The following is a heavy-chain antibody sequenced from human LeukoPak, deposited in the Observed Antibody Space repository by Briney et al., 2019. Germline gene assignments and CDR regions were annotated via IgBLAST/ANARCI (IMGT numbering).Heavy chain of an antibody. V-gene: IGHV1-3*02. CDR2: SNADNDNT. Sequence: ASVKVSCKASGYTFSNYPMHWVRQAPGQRLEWMGWSNADNDNTKYSQEFQGRVTIISDTSASTAYMELSSLRSEDMAVYYCARDDGLCSSGGSCSEEDAFDIWGQGTMVTVSS. J-gene: IGHJ3*02. D-gene: IGHD2-15*01. CDR3: ARDDGLCSSGGSCSEEDAFDI. CDR1: GYTFSNYP.